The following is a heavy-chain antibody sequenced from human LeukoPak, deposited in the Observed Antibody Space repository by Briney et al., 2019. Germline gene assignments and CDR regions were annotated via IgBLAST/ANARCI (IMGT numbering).Heavy chain of an antibody. CDR2: INQDGGEK. CDR3: ARDRIFDY. J-gene: IGHJ4*02. CDR1: GSTFSSYW. V-gene: IGHV3-7*01. D-gene: IGHD1-14*01. Sequence: GGSLRLSCAVSGSTFSSYWMGWVRQAPGKGLEWVANINQDGGEKYYVDSVKGRFTISRDNAKNSLYLQMNSLRAEDTAVYYCARDRIFDYWGQGTLVIVSS.